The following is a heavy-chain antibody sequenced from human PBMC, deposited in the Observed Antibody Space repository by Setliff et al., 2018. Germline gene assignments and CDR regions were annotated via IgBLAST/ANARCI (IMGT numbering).Heavy chain of an antibody. J-gene: IGHJ6*03. Sequence: SETLSLTCRVSGGSISSGNYYWGLIRQPPGKGLEWVATIYYSGSTYSNPSLRSRLIISVDAPDNQFSVKLSSVTAADTAVYYCARHKSNGSGSYPSLYMDVWGKGIMVTVSS. CDR3: ARHKSNGSGSYPSLYMDV. V-gene: IGHV4-39*01. D-gene: IGHD3-10*01. CDR1: GGSISSGNYY. CDR2: IYYSGST.